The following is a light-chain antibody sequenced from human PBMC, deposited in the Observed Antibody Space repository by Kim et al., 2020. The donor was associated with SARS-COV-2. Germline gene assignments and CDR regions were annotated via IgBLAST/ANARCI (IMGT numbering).Light chain of an antibody. CDR2: AVN. CDR3: SSYTRSGTLYVV. Sequence: SVTISAARTRLAIGDYTYVSWYQQHPGKAPKLIIFAVNDRPSGVSNRFSGSKSGNTASLTISGLQTEDEADYYCSSYTRSGTLYVVFGGGTQLTVL. V-gene: IGLV2-14*03. J-gene: IGLJ2*01. CDR1: RLAIGDYTY.